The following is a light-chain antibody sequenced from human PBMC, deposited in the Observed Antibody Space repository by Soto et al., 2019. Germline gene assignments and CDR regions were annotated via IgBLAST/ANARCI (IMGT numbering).Light chain of an antibody. Sequence: EIVLTQSPVTLSLSPGERATLSCRASQSVISNYLAWYQQKPGQAPRLLIYGASSRATGIPDRFTGSGSGTDFTLTIIRLEPEDFAVYYCQQYGSSSITFGQGTRLEIK. V-gene: IGKV3-20*01. J-gene: IGKJ5*01. CDR2: GAS. CDR1: QSVISNY. CDR3: QQYGSSSIT.